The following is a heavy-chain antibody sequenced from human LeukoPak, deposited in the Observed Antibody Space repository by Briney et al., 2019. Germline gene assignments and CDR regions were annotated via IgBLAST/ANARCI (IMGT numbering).Heavy chain of an antibody. J-gene: IGHJ3*02. Sequence: SETLSLTCTVSGGSISSYYWSWIRHPPGKGLEWIGYIYYSGSTNYNPSLKSRVTISVDTSKNQFSLKLSSVTAADTAVYYCARECLLGEFDAFDIWGQGTMVTVSS. V-gene: IGHV4-59*12. D-gene: IGHD3-10*01. CDR2: IYYSGST. CDR1: GGSISSYY. CDR3: ARECLLGEFDAFDI.